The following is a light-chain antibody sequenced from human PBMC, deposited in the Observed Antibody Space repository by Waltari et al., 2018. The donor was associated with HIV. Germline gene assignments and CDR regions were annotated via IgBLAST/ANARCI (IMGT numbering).Light chain of an antibody. Sequence: QSVLTQPPSVSGAPGQRVTISCTGSSSNIGAGTDVHWYQQLPGTAPTLLIYGTSNRPSGVPDRFSGSKSGTSASLAITGLQAEDEADYYCQSYDSSLSWVFGGGTKLTVL. J-gene: IGLJ3*02. CDR3: QSYDSSLSWV. V-gene: IGLV1-40*01. CDR1: SSNIGAGTD. CDR2: GTS.